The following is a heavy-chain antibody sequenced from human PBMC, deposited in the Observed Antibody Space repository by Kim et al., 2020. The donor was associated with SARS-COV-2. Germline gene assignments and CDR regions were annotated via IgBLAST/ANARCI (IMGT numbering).Heavy chain of an antibody. J-gene: IGHJ5*02. Sequence: YAKKFQGRVTMTRDTSTSTVYMELSSLRSEDTAVYYCARDAGANLNWFDPWGQGTLVTVSS. V-gene: IGHV1-46*01. CDR3: ARDAGANLNWFDP. D-gene: IGHD3-10*01.